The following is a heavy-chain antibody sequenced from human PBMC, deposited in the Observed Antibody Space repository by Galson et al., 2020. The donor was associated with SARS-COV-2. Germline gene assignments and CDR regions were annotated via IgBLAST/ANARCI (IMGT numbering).Heavy chain of an antibody. CDR2: FIHVFHTA. Sequence: SVKVSCKASGGTFSSSDVNWVRHAPGQDLEWLGGFIHVFHTATYAQKFQGRVKITADEPTTTAYMELRSLRSDDTAVYYCAREGGYYYDSSGLLDYWGQGTLVTVSS. CDR3: AREGGYYYDSSGLLDY. CDR1: GGTFSSSD. D-gene: IGHD3-22*01. J-gene: IGHJ4*02. V-gene: IGHV1-69*13.